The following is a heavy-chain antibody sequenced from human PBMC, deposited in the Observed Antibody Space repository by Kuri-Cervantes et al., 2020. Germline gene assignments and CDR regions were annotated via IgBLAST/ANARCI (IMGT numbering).Heavy chain of an antibody. Sequence: GESLKISCAAPGFTFSSYSMNWVRQAPGKGLEWVSYISSSSSTIYYADSVKGRFTISRDNSKNSLYLQMNSLRTEDTALYYCAKDILGFTIFGVGTYGMDVWGQGTTVTVSS. CDR1: GFTFSSYS. D-gene: IGHD3-3*01. V-gene: IGHV3-48*04. CDR2: ISSSSSTI. J-gene: IGHJ6*02. CDR3: AKDILGFTIFGVGTYGMDV.